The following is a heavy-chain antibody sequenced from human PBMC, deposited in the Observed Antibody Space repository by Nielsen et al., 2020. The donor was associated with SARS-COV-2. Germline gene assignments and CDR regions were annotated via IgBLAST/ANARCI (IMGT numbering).Heavy chain of an antibody. CDR1: GGSISSYY. J-gene: IGHJ6*03. CDR2: IYYSGST. Sequence: GSLRLSCTVSGGSISSYYWSWIRQPPGKGLEWIGYIYYSGSTNYNPSLKSRVTISVDTSKNQFSLHLNSVTPEDTAVYYCARAGGAYGDYYYYYYTDVWGKGTTVTVSS. CDR3: ARAGGAYGDYYYYYYTDV. D-gene: IGHD4-17*01. V-gene: IGHV4-59*12.